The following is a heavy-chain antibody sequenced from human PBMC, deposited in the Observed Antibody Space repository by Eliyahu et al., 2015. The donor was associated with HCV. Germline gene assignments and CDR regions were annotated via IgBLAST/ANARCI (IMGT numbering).Heavy chain of an antibody. Sequence: QITLKESGPTLVKPTQTLTLTCTFSGFSLSTSGVGVGWIRQPPGKALEWLALIYWNDDKRYSPSLKSRLTITKDTSKNQVVLTMTNMDPVDTATYYCAHSLDDFWSGYWGLDYWGQGTLVTVSS. CDR1: GFSLSTSGVG. D-gene: IGHD3-3*01. CDR2: IYWNDDK. J-gene: IGHJ4*02. V-gene: IGHV2-5*01. CDR3: AHSLDDFWSGYWGLDY.